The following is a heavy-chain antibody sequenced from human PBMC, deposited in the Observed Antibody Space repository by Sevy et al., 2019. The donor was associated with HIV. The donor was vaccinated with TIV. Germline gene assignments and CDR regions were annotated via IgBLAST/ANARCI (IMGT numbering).Heavy chain of an antibody. V-gene: IGHV3-7*01. CDR1: GFTFSSYW. CDR2: IKQDGSEK. CDR3: VRAKSYYYYGFDY. J-gene: IGHJ6*02. Sequence: GGSLRLSCAASGFTFSSYWMSWVRQAPGKGLEWVANIKQDGSEKYYVDSVKGRFTISRDNAKNSLYLQMNSLRAEDTAVYYCVRAKSYYYYGFDYWGQGTTVTVSS.